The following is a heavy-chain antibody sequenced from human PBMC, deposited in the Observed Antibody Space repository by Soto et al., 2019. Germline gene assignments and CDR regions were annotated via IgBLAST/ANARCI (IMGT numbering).Heavy chain of an antibody. D-gene: IGHD6-13*01. V-gene: IGHV3-30-3*01. CDR3: ARDNSHAADNEYYFDY. CDR1: GFTFSSYA. J-gene: IGHJ4*02. Sequence: GGSLRLSCAASGFTFSSYAMHWVRQAPGKGLEWVAVISYDGSNKYYADSVKGRFTISRDNSKNTLYLQMNSLRAEDTAVYYCARDNSHAADNEYYFDYWGQGTLVTVSS. CDR2: ISYDGSNK.